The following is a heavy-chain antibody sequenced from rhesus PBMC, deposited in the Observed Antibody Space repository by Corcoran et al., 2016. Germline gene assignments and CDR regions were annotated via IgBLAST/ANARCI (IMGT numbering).Heavy chain of an antibody. Sequence: QVQLQESGPGLVKPSETLSLTCAVSGGSISSGYYYWSWIRQPPGKGLEWIGYITYSGSTIYNASLKSRGTSSRDTSKNQYYLKLSSVAAADTAVYYWASESVVDHYFDCWGQGVLVTVSA. J-gene: IGHJ4*01. CDR1: GGSISSGYYY. CDR2: ITYSGST. D-gene: IGHD2-21*01. CDR3: ASESVVDHYFDC. V-gene: IGHV4-122*02.